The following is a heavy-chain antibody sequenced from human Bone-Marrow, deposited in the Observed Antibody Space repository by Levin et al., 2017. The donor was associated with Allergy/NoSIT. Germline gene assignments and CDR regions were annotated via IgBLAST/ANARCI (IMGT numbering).Heavy chain of an antibody. Sequence: GESLKISCAASGFTFSSYAMSWVRQAPGKGLEWVSAISGSGGSTYYADSVKGRFTISRDNSKNTLYLQMNSLRAEDTAVYYCAKSGKSVKDNWFDPWGQGTLVTVSS. J-gene: IGHJ5*02. CDR3: AKSGKSVKDNWFDP. CDR1: GFTFSSYA. D-gene: IGHD6-19*01. CDR2: ISGSGGST. V-gene: IGHV3-23*01.